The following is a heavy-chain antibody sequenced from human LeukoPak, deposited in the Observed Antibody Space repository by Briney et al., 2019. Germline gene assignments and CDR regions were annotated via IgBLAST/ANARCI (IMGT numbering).Heavy chain of an antibody. J-gene: IGHJ4*02. Sequence: GGSLRLSCAASGFTFSSYAMSWVRQAPGKGLEWVSAISGSGGSTYYADSVKGRFTISRDNSKNTLYLEMNSLRAEDTAVYYCAKGPYVGYCSSTSCRFDYWGQGTLVTVSS. V-gene: IGHV3-23*01. CDR3: AKGPYVGYCSSTSCRFDY. CDR1: GFTFSSYA. D-gene: IGHD2-2*01. CDR2: ISGSGGST.